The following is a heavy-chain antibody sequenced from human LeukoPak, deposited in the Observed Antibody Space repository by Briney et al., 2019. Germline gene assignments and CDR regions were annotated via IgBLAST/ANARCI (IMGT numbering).Heavy chain of an antibody. CDR2: ISKNGDST. CDR1: GFTFSSYA. D-gene: IGHD4-17*01. V-gene: IGHV3-64*01. CDR3: ARMDYSDQFFQH. Sequence: GGSLRLSCAASGFTFSSYAMHWIRQAPGKGLEYVSAISKNGDSTFHAISVKGRFTTSRDNSKNTLYLQMGSLRPEDMAVYYCARMDYSDQFFQHWGQGSLVTVSS. J-gene: IGHJ1*01.